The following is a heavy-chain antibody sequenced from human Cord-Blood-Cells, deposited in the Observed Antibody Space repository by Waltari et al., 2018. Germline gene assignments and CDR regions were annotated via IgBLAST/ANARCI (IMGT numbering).Heavy chain of an antibody. CDR2: IIPIFGTA. D-gene: IGHD3-10*01. V-gene: IGHV1-69*01. J-gene: IGHJ6*02. CDR3: ARMAVRGVIIKYYYYGMDV. CDR1: GGTFSSYA. Sequence: QVQLVQSGAEVKKPGSSVKVSCKASGGTFSSYAISWVRQAPGQGPEWMGGIIPIFGTANYAQKFQGRVTITADESTSTAYMELSSLRSEDTAVYYCARMAVRGVIIKYYYYGMDVWGQGTTVTVSS.